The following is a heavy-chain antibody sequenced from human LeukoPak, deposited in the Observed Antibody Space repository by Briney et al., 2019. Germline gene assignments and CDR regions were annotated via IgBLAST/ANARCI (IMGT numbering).Heavy chain of an antibody. V-gene: IGHV4-61*02. J-gene: IGHJ4*02. CDR1: GGSISSGSYY. CDR3: ARDRGYGLGY. Sequence: SETLSLTWTVSGGSISSGSYYWSWIRQPAGKGLEWIGRIYTSGSTNYNPSLKSRVTISVDTSKNQFSLKLSSVTAADTAVYYCARDRGYGLGYWGQGTLVTVSS. CDR2: IYTSGST. D-gene: IGHD4-17*01.